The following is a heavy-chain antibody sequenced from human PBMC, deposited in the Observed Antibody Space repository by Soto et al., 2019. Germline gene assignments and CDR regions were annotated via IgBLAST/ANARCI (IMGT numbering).Heavy chain of an antibody. CDR2: IIPMFGIT. CDR3: ARARALNNAALGMAY. CDR1: GGAFDSYI. Sequence: QVQLVQSGAEVKKPGSSVKVSCKASGGAFDSYIVSWVRQAPGQGLEWMGRIIPMFGITNYAQKFHDRVTITADKATSAAYMELSSLRSEDTAIYYCARARALNNAALGMAYWGQGTLVTVSS. J-gene: IGHJ4*02. D-gene: IGHD6-13*01. V-gene: IGHV1-69*02.